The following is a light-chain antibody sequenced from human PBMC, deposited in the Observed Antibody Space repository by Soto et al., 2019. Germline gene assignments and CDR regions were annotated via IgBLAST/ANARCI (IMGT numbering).Light chain of an antibody. V-gene: IGKV1-39*01. J-gene: IGKJ1*01. CDR3: QQTYTTPWT. CDR1: QSISTF. CDR2: DAS. Sequence: DIQMTQSPSSLSTSLGDRVTITCRASQSISTFLNWYQQKPGKAPKLLIYDASSLQGGVPSRFSGGGSGTDFTLTITSLQPEDFATYYCQQTYTTPWTFGQGTKVEIK.